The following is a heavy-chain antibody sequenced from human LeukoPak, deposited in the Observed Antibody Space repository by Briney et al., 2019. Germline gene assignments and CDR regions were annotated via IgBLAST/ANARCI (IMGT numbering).Heavy chain of an antibody. Sequence: SETLSLTCTVSGGSISSYYWSWIRQPRGKGLVCIGYIYYSGSNNYNTSLKSRVTIPVETSKKQFSLKLNSVTVKATALFYCARGKRGGYDYYYYDYMDVWGKGTTVTVSS. D-gene: IGHD5-12*01. CDR3: ARGKRGGYDYYYYDYMDV. CDR1: GGSISSYY. CDR2: IYYSGSN. J-gene: IGHJ6*03. V-gene: IGHV4-59*01.